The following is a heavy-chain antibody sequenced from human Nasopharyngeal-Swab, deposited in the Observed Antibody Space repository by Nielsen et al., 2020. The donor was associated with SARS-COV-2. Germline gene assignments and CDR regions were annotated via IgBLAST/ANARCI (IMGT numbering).Heavy chain of an antibody. D-gene: IGHD3-9*01. CDR1: GGTFSSYA. CDR3: ARDRGYFDPLGWFDP. CDR2: IIPIFGTA. J-gene: IGHJ5*02. Sequence: SVKVSCTASGGTFSSYAIRWVRQAPGQGLEWMGGIIPIFGTANYAQKFPGRVTITADESTSTAYMELSSLRSEDTAVYYCARDRGYFDPLGWFDPWGQGTLVTVSS. V-gene: IGHV1-69*13.